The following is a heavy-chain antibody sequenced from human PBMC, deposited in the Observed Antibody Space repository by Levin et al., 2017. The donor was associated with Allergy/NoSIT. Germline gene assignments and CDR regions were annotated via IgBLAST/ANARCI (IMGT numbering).Heavy chain of an antibody. V-gene: IGHV3-30*18. CDR3: AKDSVDYYDYYFDY. CDR1: GFTFSSYG. CDR2: ISYDGSNK. J-gene: IGHJ4*02. D-gene: IGHD3-22*01. Sequence: LSLTCAASGFTFSSYGMHWVRQAPGKGLEWVAVISYDGSNKYYADSVKGRFTISRDNSKNTLYLQMNSLRAEDTAVYYCAKDSVDYYDYYFDYWGQGTLVTVSS.